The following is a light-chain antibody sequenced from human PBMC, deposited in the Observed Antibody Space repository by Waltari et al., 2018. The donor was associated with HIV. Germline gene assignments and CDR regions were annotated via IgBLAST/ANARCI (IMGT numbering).Light chain of an antibody. CDR3: QQYYSTLYT. CDR2: WAS. CDR1: QGVLKSSTNKNY. J-gene: IGKJ2*01. Sequence: QGVLKSSTNKNYLAWYQHKPGQPPKLLIYWASTRESGVPDRFSGSGSGTDFTLTISSLQAEDVAVYYCQQYYSTLYTFGQGTKLEIK. V-gene: IGKV4-1*01.